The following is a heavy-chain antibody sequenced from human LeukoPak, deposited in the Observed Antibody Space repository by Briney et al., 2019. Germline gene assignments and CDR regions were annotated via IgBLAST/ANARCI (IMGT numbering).Heavy chain of an antibody. D-gene: IGHD3-22*01. CDR3: ARVGDSSGLPLDY. J-gene: IGHJ4*02. CDR2: IYPGDSDT. Sequence: GESLKISCKASGYSFTSYWIGWVRQMPGKGLEWMGIIYPGDSDTRYSPSFQGQVTISADKSISTAYLQWSSLKASDTAMYYCARVGDSSGLPLDYWGQGTLVTVSS. V-gene: IGHV5-51*01. CDR1: GYSFTSYW.